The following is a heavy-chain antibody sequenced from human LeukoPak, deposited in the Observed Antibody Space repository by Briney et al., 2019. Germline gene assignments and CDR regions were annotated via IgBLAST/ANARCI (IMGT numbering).Heavy chain of an antibody. CDR1: GYSFTSYW. V-gene: IGHV5-51*01. D-gene: IGHD2-15*01. J-gene: IGHJ3*02. Sequence: GESLKIYCQGSGYSFTSYWIGCVRQMPGKGLEWMGIIYPGDSGTRYSPSFQGQVTISADKSISTSYLQWSSLKASDTPMYYCARQAFGGDAFDTWGQGKMVTVSS. CDR3: ARQAFGGDAFDT. CDR2: IYPGDSGT.